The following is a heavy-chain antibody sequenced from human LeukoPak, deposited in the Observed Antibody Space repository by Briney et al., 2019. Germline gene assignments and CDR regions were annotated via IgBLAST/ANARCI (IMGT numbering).Heavy chain of an antibody. J-gene: IGHJ3*01. Sequence: GGSLRLSCEASGFSIRTYYMSWVRQVPGKGLEWVSVIYSGGTIRYADSVKGRFTFSRDNFKDTLNLQMNSLRADDTAVYYCVRAVHHNFYSDSSGYYGDAFDAWGQGTVVTVSS. D-gene: IGHD3-22*01. CDR3: VRAVHHNFYSDSSGYYGDAFDA. CDR1: GFSIRTYY. V-gene: IGHV3-53*01. CDR2: IYSGGTI.